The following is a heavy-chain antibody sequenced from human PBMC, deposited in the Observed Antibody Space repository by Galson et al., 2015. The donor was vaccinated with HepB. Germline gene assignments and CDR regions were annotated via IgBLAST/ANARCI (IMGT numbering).Heavy chain of an antibody. CDR2: ISESGEDT. Sequence: SLRLSCAASGFHFNIYAMRWVRQAPGKGLEWVSDISESGEDTYYADSVKGRFTISRDNSKNTLYLQMNSLRVEDTAVYFCAKQLNARKDFWGDFYPGSSDYWGQGTLVTVSS. D-gene: IGHD3-3*01. CDR3: AKQLNARKDFWGDFYPGSSDY. V-gene: IGHV3-23*01. CDR1: GFHFNIYA. J-gene: IGHJ4*02.